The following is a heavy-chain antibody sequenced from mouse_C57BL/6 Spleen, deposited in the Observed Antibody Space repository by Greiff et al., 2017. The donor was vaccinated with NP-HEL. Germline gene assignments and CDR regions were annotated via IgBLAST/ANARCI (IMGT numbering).Heavy chain of an antibody. CDR1: GYTFTDYN. J-gene: IGHJ3*01. D-gene: IGHD2-4*01. V-gene: IGHV1-18*01. CDR2: INPNNGGT. CDR3: ARRAMYDYPFAY. Sequence: EVQLQQSGPELVKPGASVKIPCKASGYTFTDYNMDWVKQSHGKSLEWIGDINPNNGGTIYNQKFKGKATLTVDKSSSTAYMELRSLTSEDTAVYYCARRAMYDYPFAYWGQGTLVTVSA.